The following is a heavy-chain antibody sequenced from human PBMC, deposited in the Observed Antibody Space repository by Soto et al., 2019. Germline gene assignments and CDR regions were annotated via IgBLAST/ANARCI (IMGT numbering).Heavy chain of an antibody. CDR1: GYTFTSHG. CDR2: ISANNGDT. D-gene: IGHD3-10*01. J-gene: IGHJ6*03. V-gene: IGHV1-18*01. CDR3: ARMVRGSNIDYYHCMDV. Sequence: QVQLVQSGAEVKKPGASLKVSCKASGYTFTSHGISWVRQAPGQGLEWMGWISANNGDTNYAQKFQGRVTVTTDTSTSTGYMELRSLRSEDTAVYYCARMVRGSNIDYYHCMDVWGKGTTVTVSS.